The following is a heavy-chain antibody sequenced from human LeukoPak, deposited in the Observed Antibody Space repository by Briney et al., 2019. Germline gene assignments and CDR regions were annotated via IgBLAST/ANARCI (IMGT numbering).Heavy chain of an antibody. J-gene: IGHJ6*03. CDR2: IIPMFGTA. V-gene: IGHV1-69*13. D-gene: IGHD3-10*01. Sequence: ASVKVSCKASGDTSSSYAISWVRQAPGQGLEWMGGIIPMFGTADYGQKFQGRVTITADGSTRTAYMELSSLRSEDTAVYYCARDSRRWELQNYYYYMDVWGKGTTVTISS. CDR1: GDTSSSYA. CDR3: ARDSRRWELQNYYYYMDV.